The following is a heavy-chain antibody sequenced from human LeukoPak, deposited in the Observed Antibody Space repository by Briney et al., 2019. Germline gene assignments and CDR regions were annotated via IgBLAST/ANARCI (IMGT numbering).Heavy chain of an antibody. CDR3: ARDSGSYYAFDY. J-gene: IGHJ4*02. CDR1: GXTFSTYS. D-gene: IGHD1-26*01. Sequence: PRGSLRLSRAASGXTFSTYSVNWVRQAPRKGLEWVWSISSGSGYIYYADSVKGRFTISRDNAKNSLYLQMNSLRAEDTAVYYCARDSGSYYAFDYWGQGTLVTVSS. V-gene: IGHV3-21*01. CDR2: ISSGSGYI.